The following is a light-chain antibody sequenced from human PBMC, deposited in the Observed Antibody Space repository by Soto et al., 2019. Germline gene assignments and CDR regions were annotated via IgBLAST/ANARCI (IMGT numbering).Light chain of an antibody. CDR2: GAS. CDR1: QSVSSSY. CDR3: QEYRTSRT. Sequence: EIVLTQSPGTLSLSPGERVTLSCRASQSVSSSYLAWYQQKPGQAPRLLIYGASNRASGIPERFSGSGSGTDFTLTITRLEPEDFAVYYCQEYRTSRTFGQGTKVEVK. V-gene: IGKV3-20*01. J-gene: IGKJ1*01.